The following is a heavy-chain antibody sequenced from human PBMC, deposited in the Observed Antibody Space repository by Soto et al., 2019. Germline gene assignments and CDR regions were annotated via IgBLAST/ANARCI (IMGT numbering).Heavy chain of an antibody. CDR2: IRSKTNNYAT. J-gene: IGHJ6*02. CDR1: GLTFSDSA. V-gene: IGHV3-73*01. D-gene: IGHD5-12*01. CDR3: TRPKNGLRFYSYNGIDV. Sequence: PGESLRLSCAASGLTFSDSAIHWVRQASGKGQKRVGSIRSKTNNYATTYAASVKGWFAISRDDSKNTAYLQMNSLKTEDTAVYYCTRPKNGLRFYSYNGIDVWGQGT.